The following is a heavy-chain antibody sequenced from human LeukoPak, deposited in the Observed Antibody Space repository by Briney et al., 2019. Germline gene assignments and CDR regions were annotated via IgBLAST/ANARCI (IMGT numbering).Heavy chain of an antibody. V-gene: IGHV4-59*01. D-gene: IGHD3-10*01. CDR1: GGFISSYY. J-gene: IGHJ4*02. Sequence: SETLSLTCTVSGGFISSYYWSWIRQPPGKGLEWIGYIYYSGSTNYNPSLKSRVTISEDTSKNQFSLKLSSGSVAHTAVYYCALAYYYGSGIDYWGQGTLVTVSS. CDR3: ALAYYYGSGIDY. CDR2: IYYSGST.